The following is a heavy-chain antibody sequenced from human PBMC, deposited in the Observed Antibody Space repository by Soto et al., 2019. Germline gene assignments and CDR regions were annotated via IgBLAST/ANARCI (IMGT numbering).Heavy chain of an antibody. CDR2: ISGSGGST. CDR3: AKGQIILYYYYYYGMDV. J-gene: IGHJ6*02. V-gene: IGHV3-23*01. Sequence: PGGSLRLSCAASGFTFSSYAMSWVRQAPGKGLEWVSAISGSGGSTCYADSVKGRFTISRDNSKNTLYLQMNSLRAEDTAVYYCAKGQIILYYYYYYGMDVWGQGTTVTVSS. CDR1: GFTFSSYA. D-gene: IGHD2-21*01.